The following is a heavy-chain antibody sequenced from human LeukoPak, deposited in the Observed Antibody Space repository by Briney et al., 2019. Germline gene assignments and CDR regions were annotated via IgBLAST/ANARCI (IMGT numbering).Heavy chain of an antibody. D-gene: IGHD5-18*01. CDR1: GSTFSSHT. CDR2: ISISSSYI. CDR3: ARFHVDTAMGPYGGMDV. Sequence: GGSLRLSCAASGSTFSSHTMNWVRQAPGKGLEWVSSISISSSYIYYADSVKGRFTISRDNAKNSLYLQMSSLRAEDTAVYYCARFHVDTAMGPYGGMDVWGQGTTVTVSS. J-gene: IGHJ6*02. V-gene: IGHV3-21*01.